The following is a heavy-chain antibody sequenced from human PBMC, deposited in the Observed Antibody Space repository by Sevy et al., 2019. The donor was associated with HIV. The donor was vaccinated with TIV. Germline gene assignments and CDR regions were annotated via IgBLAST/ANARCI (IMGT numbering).Heavy chain of an antibody. CDR1: GFPVSSNY. J-gene: IGHJ4*02. V-gene: IGHV3-66*01. D-gene: IGHD5-18*01. CDR2: MYSDGST. Sequence: GGSLRISCAASGFPVSSNYMSWVRQAPGKGLEWVSVMYSDGSTYHADSVKGRFTISRDNSKNTLYLQMNSLGVEDTAVYYCARGKSGYGYGFDYRGQGTLVTVSS. CDR3: ARGKSGYGYGFDY.